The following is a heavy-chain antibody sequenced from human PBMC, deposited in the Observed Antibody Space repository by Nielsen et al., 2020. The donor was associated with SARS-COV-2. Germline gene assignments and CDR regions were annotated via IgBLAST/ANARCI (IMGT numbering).Heavy chain of an antibody. Sequence: GSLRLSCTVSGGSISSSSYYWGWIRQPPGKGLEWIGSIYYSGSTYYNPSLKSRVTISVDTSKNQFSLKQRSVTAADTAVYYCARATLTDADAFDIWGQGAMVTVSS. CDR3: ARATLTDADAFDI. V-gene: IGHV4-39*01. D-gene: IGHD4-17*01. CDR1: GGSISSSSYY. J-gene: IGHJ3*02. CDR2: IYYSGST.